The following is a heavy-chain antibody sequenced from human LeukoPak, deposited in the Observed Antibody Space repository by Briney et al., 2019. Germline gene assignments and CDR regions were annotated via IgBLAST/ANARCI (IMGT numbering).Heavy chain of an antibody. CDR3: ARPDIVVVVAANLGY. CDR2: ISYDGSNK. D-gene: IGHD2-15*01. Sequence: GGSLRLSCAASGLTFSTSAMTWVRQAPGKGLEWVAVISYDGSNKYYADSVKGRFTISRDNSKNTLYLQMNSLRAEDTAVYYCARPDIVVVVAANLGYWGQGTLVTVSS. CDR1: GLTFSTSA. J-gene: IGHJ4*02. V-gene: IGHV3-30*03.